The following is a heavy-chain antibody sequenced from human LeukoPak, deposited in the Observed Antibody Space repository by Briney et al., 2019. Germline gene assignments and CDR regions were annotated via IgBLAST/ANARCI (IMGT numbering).Heavy chain of an antibody. V-gene: IGHV3-66*02. CDR3: ASGITGTNNWSDP. CDR2: IYSGGTT. J-gene: IGHJ5*02. CDR1: GFSVSSNY. D-gene: IGHD1-20*01. Sequence: GGSLRLSCAASGFSVSSNYMSWVRQAPGKGLEWVSVIYSGGTTYYADSVKGRFTISRDNSKNTLYLQMNSLRAEDTALYYCASGITGTNNWSDPWGQGTLVTVSS.